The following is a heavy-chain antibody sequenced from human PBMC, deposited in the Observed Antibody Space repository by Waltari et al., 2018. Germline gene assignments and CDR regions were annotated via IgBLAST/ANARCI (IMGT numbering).Heavy chain of an antibody. V-gene: IGHV4-39*07. Sequence: QLQLQESGPGLAKPSETLSLTCTVSGGPISSSGYYWGWIRQPPGKGLEWIGSIYYSGSTYYNPSLKSRVTISVDTSKNQFSLKLSSVTAADTAVYYCAREFINLSFGEWLLDYWGQGTLVTVSS. D-gene: IGHD5-12*01. J-gene: IGHJ4*02. CDR2: IYYSGST. CDR3: AREFINLSFGEWLLDY. CDR1: GGPISSSGYY.